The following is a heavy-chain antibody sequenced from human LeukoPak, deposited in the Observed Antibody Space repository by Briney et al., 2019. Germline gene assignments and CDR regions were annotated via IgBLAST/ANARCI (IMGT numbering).Heavy chain of an antibody. Sequence: PGGSLRLSCAASGFTFSSYSMNWVRQAPGKGLEWVSSISSSSSYIYYAGSVKGRFTISRDNAKNSLYLQMNSLRAEDTAVYYCARALSAVTKNFDYWGQGTLVTVSS. CDR2: ISSSSSYI. CDR1: GFTFSSYS. CDR3: ARALSAVTKNFDY. V-gene: IGHV3-21*01. J-gene: IGHJ4*02. D-gene: IGHD4-17*01.